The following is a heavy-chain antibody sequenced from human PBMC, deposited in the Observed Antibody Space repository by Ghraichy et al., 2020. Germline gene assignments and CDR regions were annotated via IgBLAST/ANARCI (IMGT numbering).Heavy chain of an antibody. CDR3: ARLPDIPYFCSGGSCTPHGAFDI. J-gene: IGHJ3*02. CDR1: GGSISSSSYY. CDR2: IYYSGST. Sequence: GSLRLSCTVSGGSISSSSYYWGWIRQPPGKELEWIGSIYYSGSTYYNPSLKSRVTISVDTSKNQFSLKLSSVTAADTAVYYFARLPDIPYFCSGGSCTPHGAFDIWGQGTMVTVSS. V-gene: IGHV4-39*01. D-gene: IGHD2-15*01.